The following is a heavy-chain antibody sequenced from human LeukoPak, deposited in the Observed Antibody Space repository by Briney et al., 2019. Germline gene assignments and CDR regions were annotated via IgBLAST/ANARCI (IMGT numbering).Heavy chain of an antibody. Sequence: GGSLRFSCAASGFTFSSYSMNWVRQAPGKGLEWVSSISSSSSYIYYADSVKGRFTISRDNAKNSLYLQMNSLRAEDTAVYYCARDDPYYDILTGYVYWGQGTLVTVSS. CDR3: ARDDPYYDILTGYVY. D-gene: IGHD3-9*01. J-gene: IGHJ4*02. CDR2: ISSSSSYI. V-gene: IGHV3-21*01. CDR1: GFTFSSYS.